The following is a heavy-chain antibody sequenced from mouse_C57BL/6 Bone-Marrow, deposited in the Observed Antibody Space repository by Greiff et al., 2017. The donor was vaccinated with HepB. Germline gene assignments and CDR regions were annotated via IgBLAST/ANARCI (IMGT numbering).Heavy chain of an antibody. CDR2: IDPENGDT. CDR1: GFNIKDDY. Sequence: EVQLQQSGAELVRPGASVKLSCTASGFNIKDDYMHWVKQRPEQGLEWIGWIDPENGDTEYASKFQGKATITADTSSNTAYLQISSLTSEDTAVYYCTTGWLDAYWGQGTLVTVSA. V-gene: IGHV14-4*01. CDR3: TTGWLDAY. J-gene: IGHJ3*01. D-gene: IGHD2-3*01.